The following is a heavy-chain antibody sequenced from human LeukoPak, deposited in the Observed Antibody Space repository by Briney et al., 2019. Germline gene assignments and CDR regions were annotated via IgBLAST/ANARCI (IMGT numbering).Heavy chain of an antibody. J-gene: IGHJ4*02. CDR2: IKEDGTET. Sequence: GGSLRLSCAASGYMFSSNWMSWVRLAPGKGLEWVANIKEDGTETYYVDSVKGRFTISRDNAKNSLYLQMNSLRVEDTAVYYCAKEGRSLQTYWGQGTLVTVST. CDR3: AKEGRSLQTY. V-gene: IGHV3-7*03. CDR1: GYMFSSNW. D-gene: IGHD5-24*01.